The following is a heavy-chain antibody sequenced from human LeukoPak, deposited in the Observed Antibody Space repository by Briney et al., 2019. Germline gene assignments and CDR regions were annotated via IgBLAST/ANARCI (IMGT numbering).Heavy chain of an antibody. V-gene: IGHV4-34*01. J-gene: IGHJ6*02. CDR2: INHSGST. CDR3: ARGTGGSYGWFGGYYYGMDV. D-gene: IGHD1-26*01. Sequence: PSETLSLTCAVYGGSFSGYYWSWIRQPPGKGLEWIGEINHSGSTNYNPSLKSRVTISVDTSKNQFSLKLSSVTAADTAVYYCARGTGGSYGWFGGYYYGMDVWGQGTTVTVSS. CDR1: GGSFSGYY.